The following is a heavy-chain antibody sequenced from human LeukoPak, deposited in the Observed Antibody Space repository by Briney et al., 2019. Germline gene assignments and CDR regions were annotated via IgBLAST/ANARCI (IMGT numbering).Heavy chain of an antibody. V-gene: IGHV3-74*01. CDR1: GFTFSSYW. CDR3: AREHGSSLDC. D-gene: IGHD6-13*01. CDR2: VNSDGSST. J-gene: IGHJ4*02. Sequence: GGSLRLSCAASGFTFSSYWMHWVRQAPGKGPVWVSRVNSDGSSTRYGDSVKGRLTISRDNAKNTLYLQMNSLRAEDTAVYYCAREHGSSLDCWGQGTLVTVSS.